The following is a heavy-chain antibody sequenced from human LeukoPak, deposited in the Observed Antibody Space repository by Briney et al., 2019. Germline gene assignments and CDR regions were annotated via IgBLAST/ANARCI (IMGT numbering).Heavy chain of an antibody. CDR3: ASLARDY. CDR1: GFTFSSYA. J-gene: IGHJ4*02. V-gene: IGHV3-23*01. CDR2: INDSGGST. Sequence: GGSLRLSCAASGFTFSSYAMTWVRQAPGKGLEWVSSINDSGGSTYYADSVKGRFTISRDNSKNTLYLQMNSLRVEDTAAYYCASLARDYWGQGTLVTVSS. D-gene: IGHD3-3*02.